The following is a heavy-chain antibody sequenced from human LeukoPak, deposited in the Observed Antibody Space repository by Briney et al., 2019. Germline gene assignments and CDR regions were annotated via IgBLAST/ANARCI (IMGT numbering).Heavy chain of an antibody. J-gene: IGHJ4*02. CDR2: IYTSGST. CDR3: ARARETPYCSSTSCYEFDY. Sequence: PSETLSLTCTVSGASISTYYWSWIRQPAGKGLEWIGRIYTSGSTNYNPSPKSRVTMSVDTSKNQFSLKLSSVTAADTAVYYCARARETPYCSSTSCYEFDYWGQGTLVTVSS. V-gene: IGHV4-4*07. D-gene: IGHD2-2*01. CDR1: GASISTYY.